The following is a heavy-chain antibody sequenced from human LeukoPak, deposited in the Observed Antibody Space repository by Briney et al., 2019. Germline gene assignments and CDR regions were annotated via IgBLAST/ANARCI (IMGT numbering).Heavy chain of an antibody. V-gene: IGHV4-34*01. CDR2: INHSGST. CDR1: CRVISCSF. Sequence: ETLFLTCAFYCRVISCSFRCLLRPPPREGLELIWEINHSGSTNYNPSRKSRVTISVDTSKNQFSLKLSSVTAADTAVYYWARADYRSGWYGHFDYWGQGTLVTVSS. CDR3: ARADYRSGWYGHFDY. J-gene: IGHJ4*02. D-gene: IGHD6-19*01.